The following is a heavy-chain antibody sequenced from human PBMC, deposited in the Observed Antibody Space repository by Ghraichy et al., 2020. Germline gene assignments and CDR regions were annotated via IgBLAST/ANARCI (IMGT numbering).Heavy chain of an antibody. D-gene: IGHD3-10*01. Sequence: SETLSLTCAVYGGSFSGYYWSWIRQPPGKGLEWIGEINHSGSTNYNPSLKSRVTISVDTSKNQFSLKLSSVTAADTAVYYCARGVYGSGSYTYYYYYMDVWGKGTTVTVSS. V-gene: IGHV4-34*01. CDR1: GGSFSGYY. CDR3: ARGVYGSGSYTYYYYYMDV. J-gene: IGHJ6*03. CDR2: INHSGST.